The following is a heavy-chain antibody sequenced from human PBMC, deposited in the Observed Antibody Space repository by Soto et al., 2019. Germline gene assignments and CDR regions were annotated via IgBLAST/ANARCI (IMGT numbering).Heavy chain of an antibody. Sequence: QITLKESGPTLVKPTQTVTLTCTVSGFSLSNSAVGVGWIRQPPGKALECLELIYWDDDKRYSPSLKSRLTITKDTSKNQVVLTMTSMDPVDTATYYCVHLITMVRGVNITPYNWFDPWCQGTLVTVSS. CDR3: VHLITMVRGVNITPYNWFDP. CDR1: GFSLSNSAVG. D-gene: IGHD3-10*01. J-gene: IGHJ5*02. CDR2: IYWDDDK. V-gene: IGHV2-5*02.